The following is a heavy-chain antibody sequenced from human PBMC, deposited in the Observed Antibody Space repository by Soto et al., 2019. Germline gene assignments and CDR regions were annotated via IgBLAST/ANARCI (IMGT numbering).Heavy chain of an antibody. V-gene: IGHV4-38-2*01. Sequence: SETLSLTCAVSGYSISRGNYWAWIRQPAGRGLEWIGSLDHIGSTHYNTSLKSRVTISVHTSKNHFSLELSSVTAADTAIYYCRSSTSCYDECCVDVWGQGTMVTVSS. CDR3: RSSTSCYDECCVDV. CDR2: LDHIGST. D-gene: IGHD2-2*01. CDR1: GYSISRGNY. J-gene: IGHJ6*02.